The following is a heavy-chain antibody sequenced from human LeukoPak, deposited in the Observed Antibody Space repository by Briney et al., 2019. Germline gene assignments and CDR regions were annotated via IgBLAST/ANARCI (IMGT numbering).Heavy chain of an antibody. J-gene: IGHJ4*02. Sequence: GGSLRLSCSASGFTLSNYSISWVRQAPGKGLEWVSSISSSSSYIYYADSVKGRFTISRDNAKNSLYLQMDSLRAEDTAVYYCVSYYDILTGCDYWGQGTLVTVSS. CDR3: VSYYDILTGCDY. D-gene: IGHD3-9*01. CDR2: ISSSSSYI. V-gene: IGHV3-21*01. CDR1: GFTLSNYS.